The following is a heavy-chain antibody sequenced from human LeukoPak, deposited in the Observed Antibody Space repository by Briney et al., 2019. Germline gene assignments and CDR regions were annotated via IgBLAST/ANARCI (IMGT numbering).Heavy chain of an antibody. CDR2: IYYSRST. D-gene: IGHD3-22*01. V-gene: IGHV4-39*01. J-gene: IGHJ6*03. CDR3: ARHYYDSSGYHNYYYYYMDV. CDR1: GGSISSSRYY. Sequence: SETLSLTCTVSGGSISSSRYYWGWIRHPPGTGLEWIGSIYYSRSTYYNPSLKRRVNISVDTPKNQFSLKLSSVTAADTAVYYCARHYYDSSGYHNYYYYYMDVWGKGTTVTISS.